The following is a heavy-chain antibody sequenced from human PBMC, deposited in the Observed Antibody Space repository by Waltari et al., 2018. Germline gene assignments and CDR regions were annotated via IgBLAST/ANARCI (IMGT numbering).Heavy chain of an antibody. V-gene: IGHV4-59*01. Sequence: QVQLQESGPGLVKPSETLSLTCTVSGGSISSYYWSWIRQPPGKGLEWIGYIYYRGVTNYNPSLKSRVTISVDTSKNQFSLKLSSGTAADTAVYYCAGGRGYSREDYYFDYWGQGTLVTVSS. CDR2: IYYRGVT. D-gene: IGHD5-12*01. J-gene: IGHJ4*02. CDR3: AGGRGYSREDYYFDY. CDR1: GGSISSYY.